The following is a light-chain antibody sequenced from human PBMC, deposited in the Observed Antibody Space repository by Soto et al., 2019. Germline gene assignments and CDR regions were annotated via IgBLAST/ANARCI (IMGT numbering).Light chain of an antibody. J-gene: IGLJ3*02. CDR1: SNDIGIYNY. V-gene: IGLV2-14*01. CDR2: EVT. CDR3: SSYTISSTWV. Sequence: QSALTQPASVSGSPGQSITISCTGTSNDIGIYNYVSWFQHHPGKAPKLIIYEVTNRPSGVSDRFSGSKSDNTASPTISGLQAEDEADYYCSSYTISSTWVFGGGTKVTVL.